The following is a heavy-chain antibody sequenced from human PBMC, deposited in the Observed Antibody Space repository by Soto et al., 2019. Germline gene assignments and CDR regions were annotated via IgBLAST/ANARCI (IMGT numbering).Heavy chain of an antibody. D-gene: IGHD3-3*01. CDR3: ARDGLPDDFRSGGYWFDP. V-gene: IGHV3-30-3*01. J-gene: IGHJ5*02. CDR1: GFTFSSFA. CDR2: ISHDGRID. Sequence: QVHLVESGGGVVQPGRSLRLSCAASGFTFSSFALHWVRQAPGEGLEWVALISHDGRIDNYADSVKGRFIISRDNSKNTVYMQMDSLRLEDTGVYYCARDGLPDDFRSGGYWFDPWGQGTQVTVSS.